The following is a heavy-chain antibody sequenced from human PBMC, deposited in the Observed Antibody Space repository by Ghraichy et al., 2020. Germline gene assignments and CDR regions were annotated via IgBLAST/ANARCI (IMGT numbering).Heavy chain of an antibody. CDR3: ARGAPGDSSGYYSDY. V-gene: IGHV4-34*01. D-gene: IGHD3-22*01. Sequence: SETLSLTCAVYGGSFSGYYWSWIRQPPGKGLEWIGEINHSGSTNYNPSLKSRVTISVDTSKNQFSLKLSSVTAADTAVYYCARGAPGDSSGYYSDYWGQGSLVTVAS. CDR1: GGSFSGYY. J-gene: IGHJ4*02. CDR2: INHSGST.